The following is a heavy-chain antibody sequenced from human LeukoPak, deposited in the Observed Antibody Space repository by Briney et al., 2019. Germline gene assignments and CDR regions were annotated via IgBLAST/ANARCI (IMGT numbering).Heavy chain of an antibody. V-gene: IGHV3-74*01. CDR2: INSDGDYT. J-gene: IGHJ4*02. Sequence: GGSLRLSCADSGFTFNSYWMHWVRQAPGKGLVWVSRINSDGDYTTYADFVKGRFTISRDNAKNTLYLEMNSLRAEDTAVYYCARGPVGTTTGVDYWGKGTLVTVST. CDR1: GFTFNSYW. D-gene: IGHD1-26*01. CDR3: ARGPVGTTTGVDY.